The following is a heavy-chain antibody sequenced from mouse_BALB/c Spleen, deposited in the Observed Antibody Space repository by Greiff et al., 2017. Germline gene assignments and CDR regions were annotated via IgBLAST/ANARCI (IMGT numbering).Heavy chain of an antibody. D-gene: IGHD1-1*01. CDR3: APLTTVVDV. CDR1: GFTFSSYA. V-gene: IGHV5-9-4*01. CDR2: ISSGGSYT. Sequence: EVQRVESGGGLVKPGGSLKLSCAASGFTFSSYAMSWVRQSPEKRLEWVAEISSGGSYTYYPDTVTGRFTISRDNAKNTLYLEMSSLRSEDTAMYYCAPLTTVVDVWGAGTTVTVSS. J-gene: IGHJ1*01.